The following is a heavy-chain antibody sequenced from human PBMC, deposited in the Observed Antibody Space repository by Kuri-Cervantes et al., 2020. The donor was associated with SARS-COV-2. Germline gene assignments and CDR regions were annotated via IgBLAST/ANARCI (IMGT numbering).Heavy chain of an antibody. V-gene: IGHV4-34*01. CDR3: AREGQDPGELLRWFDP. D-gene: IGHD3-10*01. CDR2: INHSGST. J-gene: IGHJ5*02. Sequence: GSLRLSCAVYGGSFSDYYWTWIRQPPGKGLEWIGEINHSGSTNYNPFLKSRVTISVDTSKNQFSLKLSSVTAADTAVYYCAREGQDPGELLRWFDPWGQGTLVTVSS. CDR1: GGSFSDYY.